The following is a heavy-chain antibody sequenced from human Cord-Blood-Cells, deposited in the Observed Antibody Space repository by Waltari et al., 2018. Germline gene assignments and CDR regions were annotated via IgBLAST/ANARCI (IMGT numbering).Heavy chain of an antibody. CDR2: INHSGST. CDR1: GGSFSGYY. Sequence: QVQLQQWGAGLLKPSETLSLTCAVYGGSFSGYYWSWIRQPPGKGLEWIGEINHSGSTNYNPSLKSRVTISVDTSKNQFSLKLSSVTAADTAVYYCASAIRERCCEDAFDIWGQGTMVTVSS. V-gene: IGHV4-34*01. D-gene: IGHD2-8*01. CDR3: ASAIRERCCEDAFDI. J-gene: IGHJ3*02.